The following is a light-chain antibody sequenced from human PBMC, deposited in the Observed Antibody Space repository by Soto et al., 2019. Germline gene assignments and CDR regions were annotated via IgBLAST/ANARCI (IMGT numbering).Light chain of an antibody. Sequence: QSVLTQPPSASGTPGQRVTISCSGSTSNIGTDTVNWYQQLPGTAPKLLIYSNNQRPSGVPDRFSGSKSGTSASLAISGLQSEDEADYYCQSYDTGLSGYVLGTGTKVTVL. CDR2: SNN. V-gene: IGLV1-44*01. CDR3: QSYDTGLSGYV. CDR1: TSNIGTDT. J-gene: IGLJ1*01.